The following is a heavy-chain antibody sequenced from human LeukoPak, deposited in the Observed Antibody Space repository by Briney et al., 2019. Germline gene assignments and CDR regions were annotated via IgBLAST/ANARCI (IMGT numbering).Heavy chain of an antibody. CDR2: IYSGGST. CDR1: GFTVSSNY. CDR3: ARDVNGLRSFWDV. Sequence: PGGSLRLSCEASGFTVSSNYMSWVRQAPGKGLEWVSVIYSGGSTYYADSVKGRFTISRDNSKNTLYLQMNTLRSDDTAVYYCARDVNGLRSFWDVWGQGTTVTVSS. V-gene: IGHV3-53*01. J-gene: IGHJ6*02. D-gene: IGHD3-3*01.